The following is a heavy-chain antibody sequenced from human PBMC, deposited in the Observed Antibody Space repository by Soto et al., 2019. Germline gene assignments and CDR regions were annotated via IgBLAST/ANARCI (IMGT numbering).Heavy chain of an antibody. CDR3: ARFYYDSSGYLPSPYYYYYGMDV. J-gene: IGHJ6*02. V-gene: IGHV3-74*01. D-gene: IGHD3-22*01. CDR2: MNSDGSNT. CDR1: GFTFSTYW. Sequence: GGSLRLSCAASGFTFSTYWMHWVRQAPGKGLVWISRMNSDGSNTVYADAVKGRFTISRDNAKNSLYLQMNSLRAEDTAVYYCARFYYDSSGYLPSPYYYYYGMDVWGQGTTVTVSS.